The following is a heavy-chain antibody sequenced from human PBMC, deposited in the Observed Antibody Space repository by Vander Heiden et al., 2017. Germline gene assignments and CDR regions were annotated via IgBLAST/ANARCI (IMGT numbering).Heavy chain of an antibody. CDR1: GYTFNSNW. Sequence: QLLQSGAAANTPGASLSVSWKGSGYTFNSNWIRWVRQMPGKGLEWMGEIDPSDTYTKYSASFRGNVTISADKSLTTVYLHWSSLKAPDSAIDYCARRRPYGSGLDSWGQGTRVTVSS. J-gene: IGHJ4*02. CDR3: ARRRPYGSGLDS. V-gene: IGHV5-10-1*03. CDR2: IDPSDTYT. D-gene: IGHD3-10*01.